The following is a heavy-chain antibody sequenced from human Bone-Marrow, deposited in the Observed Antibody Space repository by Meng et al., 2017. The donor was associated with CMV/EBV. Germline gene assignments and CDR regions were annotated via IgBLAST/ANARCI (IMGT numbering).Heavy chain of an antibody. D-gene: IGHD3-3*01. V-gene: IGHV1-2*02. CDR2: INPNSGGT. CDR3: ARVVLEWLPYFDD. Sequence: ASVKVFCKASGYTFTGDYMHWVPQAPGQGLEWMGWINPNSGGTNYAQKFQGRVTMTRATSISTAYMELSRLRSDDTAGYYCARVVLEWLPYFDDWGQGTLVTVSS. CDR1: GYTFTGDY. J-gene: IGHJ4*02.